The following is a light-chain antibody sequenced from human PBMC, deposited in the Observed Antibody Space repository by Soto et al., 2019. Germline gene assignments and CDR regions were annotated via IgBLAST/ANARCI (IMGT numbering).Light chain of an antibody. CDR3: QHYANSVWT. Sequence: IVLTQSPDTLSLSPGERATLSCRASQSVSSSQLVWYQQKPGQAPRLLIYATSSRATGIPDRFSGSGSGTDFTLTVSELANEDFAVYYCQHYANSVWTFGQGTKVEIK. V-gene: IGKV3-20*01. J-gene: IGKJ1*01. CDR1: QSVSSSQ. CDR2: ATS.